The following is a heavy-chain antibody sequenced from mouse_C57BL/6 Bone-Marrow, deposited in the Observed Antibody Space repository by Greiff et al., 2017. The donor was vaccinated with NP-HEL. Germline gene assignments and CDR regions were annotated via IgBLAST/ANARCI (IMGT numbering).Heavy chain of an antibody. CDR3: ARRWYFDV. J-gene: IGHJ1*03. CDR1: GYTFTDYY. Sequence: VQLKESGPVLVKPGASVKMSCKASGYTFTDYYMNWVKQSHGKSLEWIGVINPYNGGTSYNQKFKGKATLTVDKSSSTAYMELNSLTSEDSAVYYRARRWYFDVWGTGTTVTVSS. CDR2: INPYNGGT. V-gene: IGHV1-19*01.